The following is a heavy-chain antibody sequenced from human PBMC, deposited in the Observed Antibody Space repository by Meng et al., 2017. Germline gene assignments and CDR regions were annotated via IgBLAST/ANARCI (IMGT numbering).Heavy chain of an antibody. V-gene: IGHV4-34*01. CDR1: GGSFSGYY. D-gene: IGHD6-6*01. CDR3: ARRGIAARPFYY. J-gene: IGHJ4*02. Sequence: QVQLQQWGPGLLKSSETLSLTCAVYGGSFSGYYWSWIRQPPGKGLEWIGEINHSGSTNYNPSLKSRVTISVDTSKNQFSLKLSSVTAADTAVYYCARRGIAARPFYYWGQGTPVTVSS. CDR2: INHSGST.